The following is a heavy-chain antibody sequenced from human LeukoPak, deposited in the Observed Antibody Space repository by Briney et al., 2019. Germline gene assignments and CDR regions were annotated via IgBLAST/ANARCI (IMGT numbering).Heavy chain of an antibody. CDR2: INPNSGGT. J-gene: IGHJ4*02. V-gene: IGHV1-2*04. CDR1: GYTFTGYY. Sequence: ASVKVSCKASGYTFTGYYMHWVRQAPGQGLEWMGWINPNSGGTNYAQKFQGWVTMTRDTSISTAYMELSRLRSDDTAVYYCARAMSSYSSGWYFDYRGQGTLVTVSS. D-gene: IGHD6-19*01. CDR3: ARAMSSYSSGWYFDY.